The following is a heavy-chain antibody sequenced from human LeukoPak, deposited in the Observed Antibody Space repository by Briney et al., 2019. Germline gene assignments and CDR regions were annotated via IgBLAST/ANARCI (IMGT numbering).Heavy chain of an antibody. CDR2: IYTGGNT. CDR1: GGSISSYY. V-gene: IGHV4-4*07. D-gene: IGHD3-22*01. J-gene: IGHJ4*02. Sequence: SETLSLTCTVSGGSISSYYWSWIRQPAGKGLEWIGHIYTGGNTNYNPSLKSRVTMSVDTSKNQFSLKLRSVTAADTAVYYCARDGYYFDSSGYYFWGQGTLVTVSS. CDR3: ARDGYYFDSSGYYF.